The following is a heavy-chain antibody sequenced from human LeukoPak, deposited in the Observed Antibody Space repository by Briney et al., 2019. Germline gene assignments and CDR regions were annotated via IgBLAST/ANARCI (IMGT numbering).Heavy chain of an antibody. CDR3: ARTDLVVPAAMGWYFDL. CDR1: GGSISSYY. J-gene: IGHJ2*01. Sequence: SETLSLTCTVSGGSISSYYWSWIRQPAGKGLEWIGRTYTSRSTNYNPSLKSRVTMSVDTSKNQFSLKLSSVTAADTAVYYCARTDLVVPAAMGWYFDLWGRGTLVTVSS. D-gene: IGHD2-2*01. CDR2: TYTSRST. V-gene: IGHV4-4*07.